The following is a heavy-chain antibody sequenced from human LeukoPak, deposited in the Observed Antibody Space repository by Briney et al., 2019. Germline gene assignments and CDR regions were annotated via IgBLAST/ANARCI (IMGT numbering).Heavy chain of an antibody. CDR3: ARGGWQWLERPFNY. CDR1: GYSFSSHD. J-gene: IGHJ4*02. D-gene: IGHD6-19*01. V-gene: IGHV1-8*01. Sequence: GASVKVSCKAPGYSFSSHDINWVRQATGQGLEWMGWMNPKSGNTDHAQKFQGRVTMCRNTSISVAYLELSSLRSEDTAVYYCARGGWQWLERPFNYWGQGTLVTVSS. CDR2: MNPKSGNT.